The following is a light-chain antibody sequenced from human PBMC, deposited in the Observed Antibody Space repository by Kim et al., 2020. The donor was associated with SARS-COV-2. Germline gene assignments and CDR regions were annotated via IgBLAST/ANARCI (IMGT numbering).Light chain of an antibody. J-gene: IGKJ2*01. CDR2: LGS. CDR1: QSLLHSNGYNY. V-gene: IGKV2-28*01. CDR3: IQALQTPRYT. Sequence: DIVMTQSPLSLPVTPGGPASISCRSSQSLLHSNGYNYLDWYLQKPGQSPQLLIYLGSNRASGVPDRFSGSGSGTDFTLKISRVEAEDVGVYYCIQALQTPRYTFGQGTKLEIK.